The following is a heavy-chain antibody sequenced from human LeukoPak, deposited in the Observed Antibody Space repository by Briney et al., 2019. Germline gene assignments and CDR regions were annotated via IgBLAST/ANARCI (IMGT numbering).Heavy chain of an antibody. Sequence: GGSLRLSCAASGFTFSSYAMSWVRQAPGKGLEWVSAISGSGGSTYYADSVKGRFTISRDNSKNTLYLQVNSLRAEDTAVYYCAKDRPLLWFGEASGYFDYWGQGTLVTVSS. D-gene: IGHD3-10*01. CDR3: AKDRPLLWFGEASGYFDY. CDR2: ISGSGGST. V-gene: IGHV3-23*01. CDR1: GFTFSSYA. J-gene: IGHJ4*02.